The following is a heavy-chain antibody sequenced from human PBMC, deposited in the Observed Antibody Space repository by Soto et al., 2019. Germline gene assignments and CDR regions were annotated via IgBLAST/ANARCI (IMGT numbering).Heavy chain of an antibody. D-gene: IGHD1-26*01. Sequence: EVQLVESGGGLVKPGGSLRLSCAAAGFTFSTYDMNWVRQAPGKGLEWVSSISSSGSYIYYADSVQGRFTISRDDAKNSLYLQMNSLRVEDTAVYYCARDQSGSYPSWRYFYYGLDVWGQGTTVTVSS. CDR1: GFTFSTYD. V-gene: IGHV3-21*02. J-gene: IGHJ6*02. CDR3: ARDQSGSYPSWRYFYYGLDV. CDR2: ISSSGSYI.